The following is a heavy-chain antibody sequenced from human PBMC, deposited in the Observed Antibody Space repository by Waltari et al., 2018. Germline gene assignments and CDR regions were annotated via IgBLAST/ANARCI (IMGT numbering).Heavy chain of an antibody. Sequence: QVQLQESGPGLVKPSETLSLTCTVPGGSTSSYYWSWIRQPPGKGLEWIGYIYYSGSTNYTPSLKSRVTISVDTSKNQFSLKLSSVTAADTAVYYCARGGGGPLDYWGQGTLVTVSS. J-gene: IGHJ4*02. CDR1: GGSTSSYY. V-gene: IGHV4-59*01. CDR2: IYYSGST. D-gene: IGHD2-15*01. CDR3: ARGGGGPLDY.